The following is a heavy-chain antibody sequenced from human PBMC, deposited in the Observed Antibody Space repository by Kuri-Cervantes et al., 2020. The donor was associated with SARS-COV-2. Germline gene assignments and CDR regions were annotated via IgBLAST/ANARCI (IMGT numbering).Heavy chain of an antibody. D-gene: IGHD2-2*01. CDR1: GFTFSSYA. J-gene: IGHJ4*02. CDR3: ARDHGYCSSTSCYFDY. Sequence: GESLKISCAASGFTFSSYAMSWVRQAPGKGLEWVSAISGSGGSTYYADSVKGRFTISRDNAKNSLYLQMNSLRAEDTAVYYCARDHGYCSSTSCYFDYWGQGTLVTVSS. V-gene: IGHV3-23*01. CDR2: ISGSGGST.